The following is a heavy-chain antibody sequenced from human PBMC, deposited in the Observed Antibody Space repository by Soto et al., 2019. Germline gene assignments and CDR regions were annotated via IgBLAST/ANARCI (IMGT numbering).Heavy chain of an antibody. CDR3: ASQRAVVAAIN. CDR1: GGSISSYY. V-gene: IGHV4-59*01. D-gene: IGHD2-15*01. CDR2: VYYSGST. Sequence: SETLSLTCTVSGGSISSYYWSWIRQPPGKGLEWIGYVYYSGSTNYNPSLKSRVTISVDTSKNQFSLKLSSVTAADTAVYYCASQRAVVAAINWGQGTLVTVSS. J-gene: IGHJ4*02.